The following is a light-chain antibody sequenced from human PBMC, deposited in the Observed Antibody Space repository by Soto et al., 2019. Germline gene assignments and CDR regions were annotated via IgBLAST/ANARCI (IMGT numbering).Light chain of an antibody. CDR1: QSLLHRNGYNY. J-gene: IGKJ2*01. V-gene: IGKV2-28*01. CDR3: MQALQTPYT. Sequence: DIVMTQSPLSLPVTPGEPASISCRSSQSLLHRNGYNYLDWYLQKPGQSPQLLIYLGSNRASGVPDRFSGSGSGTDFTLKISRVEAEDVEVYFCMQALQTPYTFGQGTKLEIK. CDR2: LGS.